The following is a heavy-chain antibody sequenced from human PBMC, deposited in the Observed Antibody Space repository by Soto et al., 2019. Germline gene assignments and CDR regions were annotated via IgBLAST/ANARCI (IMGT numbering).Heavy chain of an antibody. D-gene: IGHD4-17*01. J-gene: IGHJ6*03. Sequence: GGSLRLSCAASGFTFSTYWMHWVRQTPGKGLAWVSCINNDGSSTRYADSVKGRFTISRDNAKNTLYLQMSSLSAEDTAMYYYVRDPSDYPRSYYMDVWGKGTTVTVS. CDR2: INNDGSST. CDR1: GFTFSTYW. V-gene: IGHV3-74*01. CDR3: VRDPSDYPRSYYMDV.